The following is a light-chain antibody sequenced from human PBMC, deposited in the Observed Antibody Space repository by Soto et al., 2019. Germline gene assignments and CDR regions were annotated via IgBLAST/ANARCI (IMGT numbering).Light chain of an antibody. CDR1: QSVSSD. CDR2: GAS. Sequence: EIVMTQSPLTLYFYPWEIATLSCRTSQSVSSDLAWYQQKPGQAPRRLIYGASTRATGIPARFSGSGSGTEFTLTISSLQAEDFAVYYCQQYSNWPPITFGQGTRLEIK. J-gene: IGKJ5*01. CDR3: QQYSNWPPIT. V-gene: IGKV3-15*01.